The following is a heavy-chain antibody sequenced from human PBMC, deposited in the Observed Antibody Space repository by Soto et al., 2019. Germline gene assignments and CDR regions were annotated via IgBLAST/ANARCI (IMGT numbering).Heavy chain of an antibody. Sequence: QLQLQESGPGLVKPSETLSLTCTVSGGSISSSSYYWGWIRQPPGKGLEWIGSIYYSGSTYYNPSLKSRVTISVDTSKNQVSLKLSSVTAADPAVYYWARMATLPRGYFDYWGQGTLVTVSS. J-gene: IGHJ4*02. V-gene: IGHV4-39*01. CDR2: IYYSGST. D-gene: IGHD5-12*01. CDR1: GGSISSSSYY. CDR3: ARMATLPRGYFDY.